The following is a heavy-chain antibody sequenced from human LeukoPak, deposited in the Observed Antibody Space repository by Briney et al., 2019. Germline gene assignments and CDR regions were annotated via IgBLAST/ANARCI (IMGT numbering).Heavy chain of an antibody. CDR1: GDSISRNGHF. D-gene: IGHD2/OR15-2a*01. CDR3: ARQPALTTWPNVISDY. CDR2: IDYSGTT. Sequence: SETLSLTCTVSGDSISRNGHFWGWIRQPPGEGLEWIGIIDYSGTTYYNPSLKSRVAISVDTSTNQFSLNLISVTAADTALYYCARQPALTTWPNVISDYWGQGTLVTVSS. V-gene: IGHV4-39*01. J-gene: IGHJ4*02.